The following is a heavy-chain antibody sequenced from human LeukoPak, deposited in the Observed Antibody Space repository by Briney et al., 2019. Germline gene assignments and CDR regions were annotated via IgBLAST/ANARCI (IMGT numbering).Heavy chain of an antibody. D-gene: IGHD5-12*01. CDR3: ARKWLRSHNFDY. Sequence: GGSLRLSCAASGFTFSSYSMNWVRQAPGKGLEWVSSISSSSSYIYYADSVKGRFTISRDNAKNSLYLQMNSLRAEDTAVYYCARKWLRSHNFDYWGQGTLVTVSS. J-gene: IGHJ4*02. CDR1: GFTFSSYS. CDR2: ISSSSSYI. V-gene: IGHV3-21*01.